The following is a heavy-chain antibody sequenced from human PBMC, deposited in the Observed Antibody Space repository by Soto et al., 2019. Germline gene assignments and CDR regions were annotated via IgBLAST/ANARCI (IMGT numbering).Heavy chain of an antibody. CDR3: AKEKGFGGVRRGRAV. Sequence: EVQLVESGGGLVQPGRSLRLSCAASGFTFDDYSMHWVRQAPGKGLEGVSGINCDSGRTGYAASVKGRFTISRDNAKNTLYLQMNSLRTEDRALYYCAKEKGFGGVRRGRAVLGEGTTFTVSS. D-gene: IGHD3-16*01. CDR1: GFTFDDYS. CDR2: INCDSGRT. J-gene: IGHJ6*04. V-gene: IGHV3-9*01.